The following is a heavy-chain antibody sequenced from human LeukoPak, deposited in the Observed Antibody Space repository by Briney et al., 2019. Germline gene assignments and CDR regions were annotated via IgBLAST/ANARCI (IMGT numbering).Heavy chain of an antibody. J-gene: IGHJ4*02. CDR1: GYTFTSYG. Sequence: ASVKVSCKASGYTFTSYGISWVRQAPGQGLEWMGWISAYNGNTNYAQKLQGRVTMTTDTSTSTAYMELRSLRSDDTAVYYCARDRAPSMVRGVIISHHHFDYWGQGTLVTVSS. CDR3: ARDRAPSMVRGVIISHHHFDY. D-gene: IGHD3-10*01. CDR2: ISAYNGNT. V-gene: IGHV1-18*01.